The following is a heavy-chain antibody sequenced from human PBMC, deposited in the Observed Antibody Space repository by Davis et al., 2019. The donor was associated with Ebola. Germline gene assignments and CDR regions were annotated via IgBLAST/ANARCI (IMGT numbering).Heavy chain of an antibody. CDR1: GFTFSGPA. V-gene: IGHV3-73*01. CDR2: IRSKANSYAT. J-gene: IGHJ4*02. Sequence: PGGSLRLSCAASGFTFSGPAMHWVRQASGKGLEWVGRIRSKANSYATAYAASVKGRFTISRDDSKNTAYLQMNSLKTEDTAVYYCTSTVDTADYWGQGTLVTVSS. D-gene: IGHD5-18*01. CDR3: TSTVDTADY.